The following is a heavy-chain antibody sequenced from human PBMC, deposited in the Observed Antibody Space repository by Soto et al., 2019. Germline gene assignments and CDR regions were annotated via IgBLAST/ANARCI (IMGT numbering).Heavy chain of an antibody. CDR1: GFTFSSYA. J-gene: IGHJ4*02. Sequence: QVQLVESGGGVVQPGRSLRLSCAASGFTFSSYAMHWVRQAPGEGLEWVAVISYDGSNKYYADSVKGRFTISRDNSKNTLYLQMNSLRAEDTAVYYCAREGSGWSYYFDYWGQGTLVTVSS. D-gene: IGHD6-19*01. CDR2: ISYDGSNK. CDR3: AREGSGWSYYFDY. V-gene: IGHV3-30-3*01.